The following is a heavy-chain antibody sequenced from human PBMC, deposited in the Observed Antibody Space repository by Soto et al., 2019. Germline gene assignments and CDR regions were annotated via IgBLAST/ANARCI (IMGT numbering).Heavy chain of an antibody. V-gene: IGHV3-23*01. CDR1: GLTFSSYA. CDR2: ISGSGGST. Sequence: EVQLLESGGGLVQPGGSLRLSCAASGLTFSSYAMSWVRQAPGKGLEWVSSISGSGGSTYYADSVKGRFSISRDNSKNTLYLQMNSLRAEDTAVYYCARDNMITFGGVIRVYAFDIWGQGTMVTVSS. CDR3: ARDNMITFGGVIRVYAFDI. J-gene: IGHJ3*02. D-gene: IGHD3-16*01.